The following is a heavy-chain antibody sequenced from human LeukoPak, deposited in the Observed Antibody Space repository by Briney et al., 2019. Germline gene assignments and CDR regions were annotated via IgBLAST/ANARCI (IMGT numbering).Heavy chain of an antibody. CDR1: GGSISSYY. CDR3: ARRGYCSGGSCRNWFDP. D-gene: IGHD2-15*01. V-gene: IGHV4-59*08. Sequence: PSETLSLTCTVSGGSISSYYWSWIRQPPGKGLEWIGYIYYSGSTNYNPSLKSRVTISVDTSKNQFSLKLSSVTAADTAVYYCARRGYCSGGSCRNWFDPWGQGTLVTVSS. J-gene: IGHJ5*02. CDR2: IYYSGST.